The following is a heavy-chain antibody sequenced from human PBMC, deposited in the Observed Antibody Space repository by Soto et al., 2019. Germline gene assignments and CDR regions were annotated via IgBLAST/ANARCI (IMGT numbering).Heavy chain of an antibody. V-gene: IGHV5-51*01. CDR1: GYSVTSYW. D-gene: IGHD2-21*02. CDR3: ARPGHIVVVTNDAFDI. CDR2: IYPGDSDT. Sequence: GESLQISCKGSGYSVTSYWIGWVRQMTGKGLEWMGIIYPGDSDTRYSPSFQGQVTISADKSISTAYLQWSSLKASDTAMYYCARPGHIVVVTNDAFDIWGQGTMVTVSS. J-gene: IGHJ3*02.